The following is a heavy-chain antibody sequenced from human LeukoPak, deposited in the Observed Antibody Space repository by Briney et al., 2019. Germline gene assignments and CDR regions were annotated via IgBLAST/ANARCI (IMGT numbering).Heavy chain of an antibody. J-gene: IGHJ4*02. V-gene: IGHV1-18*01. Sequence: ASVKVSCKASGYTFTSYGISWVRQAPGQGLEWMGWISAYNGNTNYAQKLQGRVTMTTDTSTSTAYMELRSPRSDDTAVYYCARDRGYYYDSSGYTWGYWGQGTLVTVSS. CDR1: GYTFTSYG. CDR2: ISAYNGNT. CDR3: ARDRGYYYDSSGYTWGY. D-gene: IGHD3-22*01.